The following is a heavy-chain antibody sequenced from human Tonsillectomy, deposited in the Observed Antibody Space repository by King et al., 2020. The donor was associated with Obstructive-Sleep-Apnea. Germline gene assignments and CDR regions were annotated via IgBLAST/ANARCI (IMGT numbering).Heavy chain of an antibody. Sequence: QLQESGPGLLKPSGTLSLTCAVSGGSISSNSWWSWVRQPPGKGLEWIGEIYHSGSTNYNPSLKNRVTISVDKSKNQFSLKLSSVTAADTAVYYCARAIDYYYYGMDVWGLGTTVTVSS. J-gene: IGHJ6*02. V-gene: IGHV4-4*02. CDR3: ARAIDYYYYGMDV. CDR1: GGSISSNSW. D-gene: IGHD3-22*01. CDR2: IYHSGST.